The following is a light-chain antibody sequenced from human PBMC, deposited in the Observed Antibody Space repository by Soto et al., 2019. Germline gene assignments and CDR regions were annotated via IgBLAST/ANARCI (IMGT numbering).Light chain of an antibody. Sequence: EIVMTQSPATLSVSPGETATLSCRASQSVHANLAWYQRKPGQAPRVLIFHASTRASGIPVRFSGSGSGTEFTLTISSLQSEDSAFYFCPQYGSWPRSTFGQGTTLEIK. J-gene: IGKJ2*01. CDR3: PQYGSWPRST. CDR1: QSVHAN. V-gene: IGKV3-15*01. CDR2: HAS.